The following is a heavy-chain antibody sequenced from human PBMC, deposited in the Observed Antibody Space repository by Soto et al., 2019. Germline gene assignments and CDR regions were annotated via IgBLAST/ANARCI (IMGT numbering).Heavy chain of an antibody. CDR1: GGSFSGYY. Sequence: KPSETLSLTCVVYGGSFSGYYWSWIRQSPGKGLEWIGGINHRGSTNYNPSLESRVTIFVDTSKNQFSLKLPSVTAADTAMYYCARDGFCTSTTCRVGNWFDPWGQGTLVTVSS. V-gene: IGHV4-34*01. CDR2: INHRGST. CDR3: ARDGFCTSTTCRVGNWFDP. D-gene: IGHD2-2*01. J-gene: IGHJ5*02.